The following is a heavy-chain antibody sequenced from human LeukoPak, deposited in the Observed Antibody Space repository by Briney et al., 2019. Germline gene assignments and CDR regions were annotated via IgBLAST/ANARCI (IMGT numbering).Heavy chain of an antibody. CDR1: GGSISSYY. Sequence: SETLSLTCTVSGGSISSYYWSWIRQPAGKGLEWIGRIYTGGSTNYNPSLKSRVTMSVDTSKNQFSLKLSSVTAADTAVYYCARGTYSNYVHNWFDPWGQGTLVTVSS. J-gene: IGHJ5*02. D-gene: IGHD4-11*01. CDR3: ARGTYSNYVHNWFDP. CDR2: IYTGGST. V-gene: IGHV4-4*07.